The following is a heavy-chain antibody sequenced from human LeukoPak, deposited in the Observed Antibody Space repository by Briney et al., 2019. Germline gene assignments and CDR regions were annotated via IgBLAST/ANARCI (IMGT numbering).Heavy chain of an antibody. D-gene: IGHD5-24*01. V-gene: IGHV4-59*01. CDR3: VRDRELTY. CDR1: GGSISIYY. J-gene: IGHJ4*02. Sequence: AETLSLTCTVSGGSISIYYWSWIRQPPGKGLEWLGYIYNSGSTCYNPSLKSRVTISVDTSKNQFSLRLTSMTAADAAVYYCVRDRELTYWGQGTLVTVSS. CDR2: IYNSGST.